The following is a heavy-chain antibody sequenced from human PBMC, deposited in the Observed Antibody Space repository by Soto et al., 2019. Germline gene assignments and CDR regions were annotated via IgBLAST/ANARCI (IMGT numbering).Heavy chain of an antibody. J-gene: IGHJ5*02. CDR2: IHPSGDTA. CDR3: ARDHSISSSGAWWLDP. D-gene: IGHD2-21*01. CDR1: GYTFSSNW. V-gene: IGHV1-46*01. Sequence: GASVKVSFKTSGYTFSSNWIHWARRAPGQGLEWMGVIHPSGDTAHYAQKFQGRVTMTTDTSTGTLYMQLNSLTPGDTAVYYCARDHSISSSGAWWLDPWGQGTLVTVSS.